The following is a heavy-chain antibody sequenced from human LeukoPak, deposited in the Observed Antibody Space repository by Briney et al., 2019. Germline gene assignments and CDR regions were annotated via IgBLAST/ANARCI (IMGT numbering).Heavy chain of an antibody. CDR3: ARAYYYDSSGYYVLYYYYYYGMDV. V-gene: IGHV3-30*19. J-gene: IGHJ6*02. CDR1: GFAFSTYG. Sequence: GGSLRLSCAASGFAFSTYGMHWVRQAPGKGLEWVAVISYDGSNKYYADSVKGRFTISRDNSKNTLYLQMNSLRAEDTAVYYCARAYYYDSSGYYVLYYYYYYGMDVWGQGTTVTVSS. D-gene: IGHD3-22*01. CDR2: ISYDGSNK.